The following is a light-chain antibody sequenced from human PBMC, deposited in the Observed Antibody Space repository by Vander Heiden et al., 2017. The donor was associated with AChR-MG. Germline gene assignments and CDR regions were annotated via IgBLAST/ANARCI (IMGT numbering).Light chain of an antibody. V-gene: IGKV3-15*01. CDR2: GAS. CDR1: QSVSTN. Sequence: EIVTTRSPAPPSLSPGLRATLSCRASQSVSTNLAWYQQKPGQAPRLLMYGASTRATGIPARFSGSGSGTEFTLTISRLQSEDFAVYYCQQYSNWPYTFGQGTKLEIK. J-gene: IGKJ2*01. CDR3: QQYSNWPYT.